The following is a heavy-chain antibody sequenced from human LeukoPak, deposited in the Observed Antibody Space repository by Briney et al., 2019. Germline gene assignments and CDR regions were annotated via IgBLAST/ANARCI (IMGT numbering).Heavy chain of an antibody. CDR1: GFTFSSYG. V-gene: IGHV3-30*02. Sequence: TGGSLRLSCAASGFTFSSYGMHWVRQAPGKGLEWVAFIRYDGSNKYYADSVKGRLTISRDNSKNTLYLQMNRLRAEDTAVYYCAKDALWFGELLGAFDIWGQGTMVTVSS. CDR3: AKDALWFGELLGAFDI. J-gene: IGHJ3*02. D-gene: IGHD3-10*01. CDR2: IRYDGSNK.